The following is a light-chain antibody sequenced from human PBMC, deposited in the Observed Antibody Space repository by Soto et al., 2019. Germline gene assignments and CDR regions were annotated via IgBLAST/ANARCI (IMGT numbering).Light chain of an antibody. CDR3: QSYDSSLGPYL. CDR1: SSNIGAGYD. V-gene: IGLV1-40*01. CDR2: PNT. Sequence: QSALTQPPSVSGAPGQRVNISCTASSSNIGAGYDVHWYQHLPGGAPKLLIFPNTNRPSGVPDRFSASRSGTSASLAIAGLHAEDEADYYCQSYDSSLGPYLFGTGTKVTVL. J-gene: IGLJ1*01.